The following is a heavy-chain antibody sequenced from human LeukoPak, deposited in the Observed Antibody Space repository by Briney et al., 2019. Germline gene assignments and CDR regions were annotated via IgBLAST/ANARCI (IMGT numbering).Heavy chain of an antibody. CDR2: ISAYNGNT. Sequence: ASVKVSCKASGYTFTSYDINWVRQATGQGLEWMGWISAYNGNTNYAQKLQGRVTMTTDTSTSTAYMELRSLRSDDTAVYYCARDLDTNWFDPWGQGTLVTVSS. CDR1: GYTFTSYD. J-gene: IGHJ5*02. CDR3: ARDLDTNWFDP. D-gene: IGHD5-18*01. V-gene: IGHV1-18*01.